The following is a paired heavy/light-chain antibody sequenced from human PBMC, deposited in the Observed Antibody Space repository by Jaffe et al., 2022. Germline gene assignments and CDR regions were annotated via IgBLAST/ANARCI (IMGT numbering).Heavy chain of an antibody. CDR3: ARQRGYFGSDY. D-gene: IGHD6-13*01. CDR1: GGSIISSSYY. CDR2: IFYSGNT. V-gene: IGHV4-39*01. Sequence: QLQLLESGPGLVKPSETLSLTCTVSGGSIISSSYYWGWIRQPPGKGLEWIGSIFYSGNTYYNPSLKSRVTISVDTSKNQFSLKLSSVTATDTAVYYCARQRGYFGSDYWGQGTLVTVSS. J-gene: IGHJ4*02.
Light chain of an antibody. CDR2: EDN. V-gene: IGLV6-57*02. J-gene: IGLJ3*02. Sequence: NFMLTQPHSMSEAPGKTVTISCTGSSGSIASNYVQWYQRRPGSAPTTVIYEDNQRPSGVPDRFSGSIDSSSNSASLTISGLKTEDEADYYCQSYESSINWVFGGGTKLTVL. CDR3: QSYESSINWV. CDR1: SGSIASNY.